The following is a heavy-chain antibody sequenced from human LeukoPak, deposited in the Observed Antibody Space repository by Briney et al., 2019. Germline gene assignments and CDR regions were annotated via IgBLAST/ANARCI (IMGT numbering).Heavy chain of an antibody. CDR1: GLSFNSCG. D-gene: IGHD2-2*01. J-gene: IGHJ4*02. CDR2: IKQDGSEK. Sequence: GGSLRLSCAASGLSFNSCGMHWVRQAPGKGLEWVANIKQDGSEKYYVDSVKGRFTISRDNAKNSLYLQMNSQRAEDTAVYYCARDQRYCSSSSCPWEPFDYWGQGTLVTVSS. V-gene: IGHV3-7*05. CDR3: ARDQRYCSSSSCPWEPFDY.